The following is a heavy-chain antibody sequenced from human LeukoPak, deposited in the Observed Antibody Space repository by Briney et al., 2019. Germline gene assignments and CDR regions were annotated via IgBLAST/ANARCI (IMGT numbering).Heavy chain of an antibody. V-gene: IGHV4-61*02. CDR1: GGSISGGSYY. D-gene: IGHD5-12*01. CDR2: IYTSGST. Sequence: SETLSLTCTVTGGSISGGSYYWSWIRQPAGKGLEWIGRIYTSGSTNYNPSLKSRVTISVDTSKNQFSLKLSSVTAADTAVYYCAREWMGYSSLDYYYYMDVWGKGTTVTISS. CDR3: AREWMGYSSLDYYYYMDV. J-gene: IGHJ6*03.